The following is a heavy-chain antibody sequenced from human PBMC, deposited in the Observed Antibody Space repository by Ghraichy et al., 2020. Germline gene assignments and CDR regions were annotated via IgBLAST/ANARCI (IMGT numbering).Heavy chain of an antibody. CDR3: AKSPDEGIFGAVPDY. CDR1: GFTFDDYA. V-gene: IGHV3-9*01. Sequence: GGSLRLSCAASGFTFDDYAMHWVRQAPGKGLEWVSGISWNSGSIGYADSVKGRFTISRDNAKNSLYLQMNSLRAEDTALYYCAKSPDEGIFGAVPDYWGQGTLVTVSS. D-gene: IGHD3-3*01. CDR2: ISWNSGSI. J-gene: IGHJ4*02.